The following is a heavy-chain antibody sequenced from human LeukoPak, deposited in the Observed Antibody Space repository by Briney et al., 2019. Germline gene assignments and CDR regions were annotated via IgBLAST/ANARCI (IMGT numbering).Heavy chain of an antibody. Sequence: SGTLFLTCDVSGGSISNTNWWSWVRQPPGQGLEWIGEVSLAGQTNYNPSLNGRVTMSLDESSNQLSLKLTSVTAADTAIYYCSRESGAYCPFDYWGQGTLVIVPS. CDR1: GGSISNTNW. J-gene: IGHJ4*02. D-gene: IGHD1-26*01. V-gene: IGHV4-4*02. CDR3: SRESGAYCPFDY. CDR2: VSLAGQT.